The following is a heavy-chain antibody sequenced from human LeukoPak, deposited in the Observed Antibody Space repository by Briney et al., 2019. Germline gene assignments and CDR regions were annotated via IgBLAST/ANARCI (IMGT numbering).Heavy chain of an antibody. Sequence: GGSLRLSCAASGFTFSSYWMSWVRQAPGKGLEWVANIKQDGSEKYYVDSVKGRFTISRDNAKNSLYLQMNSLRAEDTAVYYCARDLVTAGPPSPFDYWGQGTLVTVFS. J-gene: IGHJ4*02. D-gene: IGHD2-21*02. V-gene: IGHV3-7*01. CDR1: GFTFSSYW. CDR3: ARDLVTAGPPSPFDY. CDR2: IKQDGSEK.